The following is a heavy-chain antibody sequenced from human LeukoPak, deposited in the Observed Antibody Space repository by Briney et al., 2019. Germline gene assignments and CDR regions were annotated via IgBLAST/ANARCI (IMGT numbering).Heavy chain of an antibody. D-gene: IGHD3-10*01. CDR3: ARGYYGSGSPDN. Sequence: ASVKVCCKASGYTFTGYYMHWVRQAPGQGLEWMGWINPKSGGTNYAQRFQGRVTVTRDTSISTTYMEMSRLRSDDTAVYYCARGYYGSGSPDNWGQGTLVTVSS. J-gene: IGHJ4*02. V-gene: IGHV1-2*02. CDR2: INPKSGGT. CDR1: GYTFTGYY.